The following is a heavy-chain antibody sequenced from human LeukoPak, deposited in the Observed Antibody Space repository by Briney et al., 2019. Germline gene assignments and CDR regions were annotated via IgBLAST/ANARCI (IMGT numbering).Heavy chain of an antibody. CDR1: GGSISSSSYY. CDR3: ARASSSGWFADF. Sequence: SETLSLTCTVSGGSISSSSYYWGWIRQPPGKGLEWIGSIYYSGSTYYNPSLKSRVTISVDTSKNQLSLKLISVTAADTALYYCARASSSGWFADFWGQGTLVTVSS. D-gene: IGHD6-19*01. J-gene: IGHJ4*02. CDR2: IYYSGST. V-gene: IGHV4-39*07.